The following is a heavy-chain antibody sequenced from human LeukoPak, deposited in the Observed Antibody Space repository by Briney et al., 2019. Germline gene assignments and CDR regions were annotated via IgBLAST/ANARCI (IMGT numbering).Heavy chain of an antibody. J-gene: IGHJ4*02. D-gene: IGHD1-26*01. CDR1: GYTFTGYY. V-gene: IGHV1-2*02. CDR2: IYPHSGGT. CDR3: ARDQVDAGSYFAFFDY. Sequence: ASVKVSCKASGYTFTGYYIHSVRQAPGQGPEWVGWIYPHSGGTNYAQKFQGRVTMTRDTSISTAYMELSRLRSDDTAVYYCARDQVDAGSYFAFFDYWGQGTLVTVSS.